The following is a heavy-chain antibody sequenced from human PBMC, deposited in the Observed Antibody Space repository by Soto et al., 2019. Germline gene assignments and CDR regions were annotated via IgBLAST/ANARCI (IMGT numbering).Heavy chain of an antibody. D-gene: IGHD2-2*01. Sequence: SETLSLTCDVSGVSISSSHWWCWLRQPPGKGLEWIGEVSHSGSANYNPSLKSRVSMSVDKSKNEFSLRLSSVTAADTALYYCARIAVVPSALDPWGQGTLVTVSS. CDR1: GVSISSSHW. CDR3: ARIAVVPSALDP. V-gene: IGHV4-4*02. J-gene: IGHJ5*02. CDR2: VSHSGSA.